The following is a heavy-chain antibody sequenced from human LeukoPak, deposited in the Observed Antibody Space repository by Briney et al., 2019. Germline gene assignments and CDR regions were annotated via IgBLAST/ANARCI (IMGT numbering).Heavy chain of an antibody. V-gene: IGHV3-23*01. CDR2: XXGGGGNT. D-gene: IGHD3-9*01. J-gene: IGHJ4*02. CDR3: AKWGDYDVLTGYYVSDY. CDR1: GXTFXXYA. Sequence: AXSGXTFXXYAMSWVRQAPGKGLEWVXAXXGGGGNTYYADSVKGRFTISRDNSKNTVFLQMNSLRAEDTAVYYCAKWGDYDVLTGYYVSDYWGQGTLVTVSS.